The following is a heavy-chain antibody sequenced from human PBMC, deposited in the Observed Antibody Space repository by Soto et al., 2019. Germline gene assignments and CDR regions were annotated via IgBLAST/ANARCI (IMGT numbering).Heavy chain of an antibody. J-gene: IGHJ4*02. V-gene: IGHV4-4*02. CDR3: ASRDPGTSVDY. D-gene: IGHD1-7*01. CDR2: IYRTGST. Sequence: SETLSLTCAVSGGSFTSNNWWTWVRQPPGQGLEWIGEIYRTGSTNYNPSLKSRVTISLDKSENQFSLKETSLTAAETAVYYCASRDPGTSVDYWGQGTLVTSPQ. CDR1: GGSFTSNNW.